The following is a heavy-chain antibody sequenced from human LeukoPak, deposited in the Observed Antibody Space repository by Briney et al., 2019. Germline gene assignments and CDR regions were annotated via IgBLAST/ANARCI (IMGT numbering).Heavy chain of an antibody. CDR1: GYTFTSYG. J-gene: IGHJ4*02. Sequence: GASVKVSCKASGYTFTSYGISWVRQAPGQGLEWMGWISAYNGNTNYAQKLQGRVTMTTDTSTSTAYMELRSLRSDDTAVYYCARDQVGYCSSTSCYWGGDFDYWGQGTLVTVSS. CDR2: ISAYNGNT. CDR3: ARDQVGYCSSTSCYWGGDFDY. V-gene: IGHV1-18*01. D-gene: IGHD2-2*01.